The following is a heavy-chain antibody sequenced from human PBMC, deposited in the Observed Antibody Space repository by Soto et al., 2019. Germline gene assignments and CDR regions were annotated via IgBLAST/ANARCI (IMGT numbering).Heavy chain of an antibody. D-gene: IGHD3-22*01. V-gene: IGHV1-69*13. Sequence: SVKVSCKASGGTFSSYAISWVRQAPGQGLEWMGGIIPIFGTANYAQKFQGRVTITADESTSTAYMELSSLKASDTAMYYCARGISDYESDAFDIWGQGTMVTVSS. CDR3: ARGISDYESDAFDI. CDR2: IIPIFGTA. CDR1: GGTFSSYA. J-gene: IGHJ3*02.